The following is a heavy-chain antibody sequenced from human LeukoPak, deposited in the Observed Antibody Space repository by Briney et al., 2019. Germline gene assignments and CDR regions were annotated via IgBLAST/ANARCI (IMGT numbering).Heavy chain of an antibody. Sequence: GGSLRLSCAATGFTFDDYAMHWVRQAPGKGLEGVSGISWNSGSIGYADSVKGRFTISRGNAKNSLYLQMNSLRAEDTALYYCAKDAVGYSSGWPQYYFDYWGQGTLVTVSS. CDR2: ISWNSGSI. V-gene: IGHV3-9*01. J-gene: IGHJ4*02. D-gene: IGHD6-19*01. CDR1: GFTFDDYA. CDR3: AKDAVGYSSGWPQYYFDY.